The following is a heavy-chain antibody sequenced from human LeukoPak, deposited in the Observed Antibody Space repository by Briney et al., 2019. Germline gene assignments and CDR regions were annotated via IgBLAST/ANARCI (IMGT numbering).Heavy chain of an antibody. CDR3: ARGGGNTVPMDV. CDR1: GDSISGSY. Sequence: PSETLSLTCAVSGDSISGSYWSWIRQPPGKGLEWIGYIYYSGSTNYNPSLKSRVTISVDTSKNQFSLKLSSVTAADTAVYYCARGGGNTVPMDVWGKGTTVTVSS. D-gene: IGHD4-23*01. J-gene: IGHJ6*03. V-gene: IGHV4-59*01. CDR2: IYYSGST.